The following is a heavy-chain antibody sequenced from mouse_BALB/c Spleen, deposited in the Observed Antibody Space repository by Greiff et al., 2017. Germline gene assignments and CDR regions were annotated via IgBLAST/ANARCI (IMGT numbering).Heavy chain of an antibody. Sequence: EVQLQESGPELVKPGASVKVSCKASGYAFTSYNMYWVKQSHGKSLEWIGYIDPYNGGTSYNQKFKGKATLTVDKSSSTAYMHLNSLTSEDSAVYYCARRGAYYGNYFDYWGQGTTLTVSS. CDR1: GYAFTSYN. D-gene: IGHD2-10*01. V-gene: IGHV1S135*01. J-gene: IGHJ2*01. CDR2: IDPYNGGT. CDR3: ARRGAYYGNYFDY.